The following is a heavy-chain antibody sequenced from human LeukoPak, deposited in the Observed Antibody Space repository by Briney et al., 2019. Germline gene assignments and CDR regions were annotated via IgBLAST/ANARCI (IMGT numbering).Heavy chain of an antibody. V-gene: IGHV3-66*01. D-gene: IGHD4-11*01. CDR3: ARTTSSPQLIDY. CDR2: IYSGGTT. J-gene: IGHJ4*02. CDR1: GFNVGTNY. Sequence: GGSLRLSCEASGFNVGTNYMTWVRQAPGKGLEWVSVIYSGGTTFHADSVKGRFSISRDNAKSTLYLQMNSQRAEDTAVYYCARTTSSPQLIDYWGQGTLVTVSS.